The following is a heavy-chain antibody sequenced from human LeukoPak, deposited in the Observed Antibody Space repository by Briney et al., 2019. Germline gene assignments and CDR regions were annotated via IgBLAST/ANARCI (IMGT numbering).Heavy chain of an antibody. CDR1: GFTFSTSW. V-gene: IGHV3-7*04. J-gene: IGHJ4*02. Sequence: GGSLRLSCAASGFTFSTSWMTGVRQAPGKGLNWVADINQDGSATASVDSVKGRFTISRDNAKNSLFLQMNSLRAEDTAVYYCVRAGIFWNSKYYSDQWGQGTLVTVSS. CDR3: VRAGIFWNSKYYSDQ. CDR2: INQDGSAT. D-gene: IGHD3-3*01.